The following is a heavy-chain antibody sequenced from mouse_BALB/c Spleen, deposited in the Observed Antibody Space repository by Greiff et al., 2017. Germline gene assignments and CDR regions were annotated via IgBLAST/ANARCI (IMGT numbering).Heavy chain of an antibody. Sequence: QVQLKESGAELMKPGASVKISCKATGYTFSSYWIEWVKQRPGHGLEWIGEILPGSGSTNYNEKFKGKATFTADTSSNTAYMQLNSLTSEDSAVYFCAKGYGYGRDYCAMDYWGQGTSVTVSS. CDR3: AKGYGYGRDYCAMDY. D-gene: IGHD2-2*01. CDR1: GYTFSSYW. CDR2: ILPGSGST. V-gene: IGHV1-9*01. J-gene: IGHJ4*01.